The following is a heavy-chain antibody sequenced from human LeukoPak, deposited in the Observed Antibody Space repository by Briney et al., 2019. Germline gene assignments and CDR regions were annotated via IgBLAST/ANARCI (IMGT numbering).Heavy chain of an antibody. CDR1: GFTFSSYA. Sequence: GGSLRLSCAASGFTFSSYAMSWVRQAPGKGLEWVSAISGSGGSTYYADSAKGRFTISRDNSKNTLYLQMNSLRAEDTAVYYCAKDGSSSWYVSRPYFDYWGQGTLVTVSS. CDR3: AKDGSSSWYVSRPYFDY. V-gene: IGHV3-23*01. J-gene: IGHJ4*02. D-gene: IGHD6-13*01. CDR2: ISGSGGST.